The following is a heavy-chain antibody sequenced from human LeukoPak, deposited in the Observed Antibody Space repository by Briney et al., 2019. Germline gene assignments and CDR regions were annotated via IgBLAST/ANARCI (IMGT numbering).Heavy chain of an antibody. CDR2: ITTSDGNT. CDR3: AKDGGLWVSAHWGDS. V-gene: IGHV3-23*01. J-gene: IGHJ4*02. Sequence: GGSLRLSCAASGFTFSSYTMSWVRQAPGKGLEWVSTITTSDGNTYYADSVKGRFTVSRDNSKNTLFLRMNSLRAEDTAVYYCAKDGGLWVSAHWGDSWGRGTLVTVSS. CDR1: GFTFSSYT. D-gene: IGHD7-27*01.